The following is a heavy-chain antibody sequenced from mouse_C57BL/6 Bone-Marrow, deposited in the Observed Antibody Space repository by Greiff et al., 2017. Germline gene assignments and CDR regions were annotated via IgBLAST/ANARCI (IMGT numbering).Heavy chain of an antibody. Sequence: EVKLVESGGGLVKPGGSLKLSRAASGFTFSDYGMHWVRQAPEKGLEWVAYISSGSSTIYYADTVKGRFTISRDNAKNTLFLQMTSLRSEDTAMYYCAITTVVATDAMDYWGQGTSVTVSS. CDR2: ISSGSSTI. CDR3: AITTVVATDAMDY. V-gene: IGHV5-17*01. CDR1: GFTFSDYG. J-gene: IGHJ4*01. D-gene: IGHD1-1*01.